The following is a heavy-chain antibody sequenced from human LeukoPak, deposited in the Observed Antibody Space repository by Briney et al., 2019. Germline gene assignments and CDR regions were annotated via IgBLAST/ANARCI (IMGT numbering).Heavy chain of an antibody. J-gene: IGHJ4*02. CDR3: TRDRYSGSYYGDY. V-gene: IGHV3-49*03. CDR1: GFTFGDYA. Sequence: GGSLRLSCPASGFTFGDYAMSWFRQAPGKGLEWVGFIRSKAYGGTTEYAASVKGRFTISRDDSKSIAYLQMNSLKTEDTAVYYCTRDRYSGSYYGDYWGQGTLVTVSS. CDR2: IRSKAYGGTT. D-gene: IGHD1-26*01.